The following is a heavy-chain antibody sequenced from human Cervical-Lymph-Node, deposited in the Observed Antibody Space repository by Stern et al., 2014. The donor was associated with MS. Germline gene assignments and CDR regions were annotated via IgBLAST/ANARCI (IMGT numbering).Heavy chain of an antibody. CDR2: LNPNGKNT. CDR3: AADPSTGGGP. Sequence: EVQLVESGGGLVQPGGSLRLSCAASGFPFSYYGMTWVRQAPGKGLEWVSTLNPNGKNTHYADSVEGRFAISRDISKNTLYLQMNSLTVEDTATYYCAADPSTGGGPWGQGTLVTVSS. D-gene: IGHD1-1*01. CDR1: GFPFSYYG. V-gene: IGHV3-23*04. J-gene: IGHJ4*02.